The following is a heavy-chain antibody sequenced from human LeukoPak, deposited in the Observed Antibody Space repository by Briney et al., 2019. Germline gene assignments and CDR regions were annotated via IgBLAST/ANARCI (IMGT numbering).Heavy chain of an antibody. D-gene: IGHD1-26*01. Sequence: SETLSLTCTVSGGSISSSSYYWGWIRQPPGKGLEWIGSIYYSGSTYYNPSLKSRVTISVDTSKNQFSLKLSSVTAADTAVYYCARDYGGSYGGWDDYWGQGTLVTVSS. V-gene: IGHV4-39*07. CDR2: IYYSGST. J-gene: IGHJ4*02. CDR3: ARDYGGSYGGWDDY. CDR1: GGSISSSSYY.